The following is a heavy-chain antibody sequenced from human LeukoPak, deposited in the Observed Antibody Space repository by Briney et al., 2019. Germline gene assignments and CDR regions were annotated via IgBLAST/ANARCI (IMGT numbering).Heavy chain of an antibody. D-gene: IGHD7-27*01. J-gene: IGHJ6*04. Sequence: GASVKVSCKAFGGTFSSYAISGVRHAPGHGLEWMGGIIPLFGTANSAQKVQGRVTITADESTTTAYMELSSLRSEDTTVYYCASEYREDVRNGDSYYSMDVWGKGTTVTVSS. CDR3: ASEYREDVRNGDSYYSMDV. CDR1: GGTFSSYA. CDR2: IIPLFGTA. V-gene: IGHV1-69*01.